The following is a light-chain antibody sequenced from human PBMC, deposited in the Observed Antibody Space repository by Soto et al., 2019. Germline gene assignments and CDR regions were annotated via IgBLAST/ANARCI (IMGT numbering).Light chain of an antibody. J-gene: IGKJ5*01. Sequence: DIRMTQSPSSLSAAVGDRVTITCRASQSISSYLNWYQHKLGRAPKLLVYGAFSLQSGVPSRFSGSISGTDFTLTISSLQPEDFATYYCQQNYDTPPTFGQGTQLEIK. CDR1: QSISSY. CDR2: GAF. V-gene: IGKV1-39*01. CDR3: QQNYDTPPT.